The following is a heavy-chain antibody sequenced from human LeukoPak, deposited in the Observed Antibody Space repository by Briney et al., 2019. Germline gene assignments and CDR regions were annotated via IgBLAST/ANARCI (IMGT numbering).Heavy chain of an antibody. Sequence: PGGSLRLSCAASGFTFSDYYMSWIRQAPGKGLEWVSYISSSGSTIYYADSVKGRFTISRDNAKNSLYLQMNSLRAEDTAVYYCARAGDIVVVPAAIIGWYFDYWGQGTLVTVSS. CDR1: GFTFSDYY. J-gene: IGHJ4*02. D-gene: IGHD2-2*02. CDR3: ARAGDIVVVPAAIIGWYFDY. CDR2: ISSSGSTI. V-gene: IGHV3-11*01.